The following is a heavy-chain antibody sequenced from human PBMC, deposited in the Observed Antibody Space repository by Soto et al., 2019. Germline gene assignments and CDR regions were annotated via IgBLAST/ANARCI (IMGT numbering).Heavy chain of an antibody. D-gene: IGHD3-10*01. V-gene: IGHV4-39*01. CDR1: GGSISSSSYY. Sequence: SETLALTCTVSGGSISSSSYYWGWIRQPPGKGLEWIGSIYYSGSTYYNPSLKSRVTISVDTSKNQFSLKLSSVTAADTAVYYCARTFTMVRGVIRKENWFDPWGQGTLVTVSS. CDR2: IYYSGST. J-gene: IGHJ5*02. CDR3: ARTFTMVRGVIRKENWFDP.